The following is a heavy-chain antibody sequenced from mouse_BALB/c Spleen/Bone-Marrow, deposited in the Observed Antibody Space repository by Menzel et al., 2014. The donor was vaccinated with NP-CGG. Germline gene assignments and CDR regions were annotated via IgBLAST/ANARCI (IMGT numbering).Heavy chain of an antibody. V-gene: IGHV2-6-5*01. CDR1: GFSLTDYG. CDR3: AKIYYDFDGFAH. J-gene: IGHJ3*01. CDR2: IWGVGTT. Sequence: VMLVESGPGLVAPSQSLSITCTVSGFSLTDYGVSWIRQPPGKGLEWLGVIWGVGTTYYNSALKSRLSISKDNSRSQVFLKMNSLQTDDTAMYYCAKIYYDFDGFAHWGQGTLVTVSA. D-gene: IGHD2-4*01.